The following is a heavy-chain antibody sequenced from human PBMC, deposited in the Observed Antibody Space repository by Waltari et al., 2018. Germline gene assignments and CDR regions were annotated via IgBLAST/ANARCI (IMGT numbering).Heavy chain of an antibody. CDR2: SYYSGST. V-gene: IGHV4-59*01. J-gene: IGHJ4*02. CDR3: ARAGKSTYDY. Sequence: QVQLQESGPGLVKPSETLSLTCTVSGGSISSYYWSWIRQPPGKGLEWIGYSYYSGSTNSNPSRRSRVTISVDTSKNQFSLKRSSVTAADTAVYYCARAGKSTYDYWGQGTLVTVSS. CDR1: GGSISSYY.